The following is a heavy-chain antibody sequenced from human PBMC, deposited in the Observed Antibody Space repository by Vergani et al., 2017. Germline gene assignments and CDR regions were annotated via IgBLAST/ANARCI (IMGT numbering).Heavy chain of an antibody. CDR1: GDSIISSSYY. CDR2: IYNSGNG. CDR3: ASGKYYSYRTSHFRGGYFDV. J-gene: IGHJ2*01. Sequence: QMQLQESGPGLVKASETLSLTCTVSGDSIISSSYYWGWIRQPPGKGLEWIGSIYNSGNGDSSSSLKSRVPISADTSKNQFSLGLTSVTAADTAVYYCASGKYYSYRTSHFRGGYFDVWGRGTLGTVPS. V-gene: IGHV4-39*01. D-gene: IGHD3-16*01.